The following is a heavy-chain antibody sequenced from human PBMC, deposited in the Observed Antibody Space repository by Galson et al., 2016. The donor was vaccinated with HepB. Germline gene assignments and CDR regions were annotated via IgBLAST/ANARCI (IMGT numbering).Heavy chain of an antibody. CDR2: ISSSGKYT. J-gene: IGHJ4*02. CDR1: GFTFSDHY. Sequence: SLRLSCAASGFTFSDHYMSWIRQAPGKGLEWVSYISSSGKYTYQADSVKGRFTISRDNAKNSLYLQMNSLRAEDTAVYYCARGELLRLHYFDFWGQGNLVTVSS. V-gene: IGHV3-11*06. CDR3: ARGELLRLHYFDF. D-gene: IGHD1-26*01.